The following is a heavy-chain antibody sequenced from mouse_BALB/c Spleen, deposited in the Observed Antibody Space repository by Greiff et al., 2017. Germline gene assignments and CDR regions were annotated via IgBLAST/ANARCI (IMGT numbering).Heavy chain of an antibody. Sequence: VQLQQSGAELARPGASVKLSCKASGYTFTSYWMQWVKQRPGQGLEWIGAIYPGDGDTRYTQKFKGKATLTADKSSSTAYMQLSSLASEDSAVYYCASYAMDYWGQGTSVTVSS. CDR2: IYPGDGDT. CDR1: GYTFTSYW. V-gene: IGHV1-87*01. CDR3: ASYAMDY. J-gene: IGHJ4*01.